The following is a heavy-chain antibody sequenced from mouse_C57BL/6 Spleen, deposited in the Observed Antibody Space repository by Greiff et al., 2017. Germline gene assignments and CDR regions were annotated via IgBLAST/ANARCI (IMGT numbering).Heavy chain of an antibody. V-gene: IGHV5-9-1*02. CDR1: GFTFSSYA. Sequence: EVKLVEPGAGLVKPGGSLKLSCAASGFTFSSYAMSWVRQTPVKSLEWVAYISSAGDDTYYTDTVKGRFTIAKDKARNTLYLQMSSLKSEDTAMYYCTIDRDSNYLTWFAYWGQGTLVTVSA. CDR2: ISSAGDDT. J-gene: IGHJ3*01. CDR3: TIDRDSNYLTWFAY. D-gene: IGHD2-5*01.